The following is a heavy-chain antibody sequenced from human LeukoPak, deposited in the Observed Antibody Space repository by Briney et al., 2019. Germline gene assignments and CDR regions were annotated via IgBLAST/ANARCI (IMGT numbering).Heavy chain of an antibody. D-gene: IGHD4-17*01. V-gene: IGHV3-48*03. Sequence: AGGSLRLSCAASGFTFSSYEMNWVRQAPGKGLEWRSYISRSGTVIQYADSVKGRFTISRDDAKNSLYLQMNRLRAEDTGVYHCVRDATETQMGWVYFDYWGQGTLVTVSS. CDR3: VRDATETQMGWVYFDY. J-gene: IGHJ4*02. CDR2: ISRSGTVI. CDR1: GFTFSSYE.